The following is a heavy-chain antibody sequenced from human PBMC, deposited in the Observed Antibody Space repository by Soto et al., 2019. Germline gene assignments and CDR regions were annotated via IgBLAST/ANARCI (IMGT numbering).Heavy chain of an antibody. Sequence: PSETLSLTCTVSGGSISSYYWSWIRQPPGKGLEWIGYIYYSGSTNYNPSLKSRVTISVDTSKNQFCLKLSSVTAADTAVYYCARWGSSLYYYYGMDVWGQGTTVNVSS. CDR2: IYYSGST. CDR3: ARWGSSLYYYYGMDV. J-gene: IGHJ6*02. V-gene: IGHV4-59*01. D-gene: IGHD6-6*01. CDR1: GGSISSYY.